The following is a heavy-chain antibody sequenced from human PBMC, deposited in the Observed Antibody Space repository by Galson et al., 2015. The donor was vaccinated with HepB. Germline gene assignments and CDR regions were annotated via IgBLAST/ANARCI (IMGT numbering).Heavy chain of an antibody. CDR1: GVTSSSYA. CDR2: IGARGGIT. V-gene: IGHV3-23*01. Sequence: SLRLSCAVSGVTSSSYAMNWVRQAPGKGLEWVSVIGARGGITYYADSVKGRFTISRDNSNNTLFLQMNSLRVDDTAIYYCAKPGNSSWVRLDSWGQGTLVTVSS. CDR3: AKPGNSSWVRLDS. D-gene: IGHD6-13*01. J-gene: IGHJ4*02.